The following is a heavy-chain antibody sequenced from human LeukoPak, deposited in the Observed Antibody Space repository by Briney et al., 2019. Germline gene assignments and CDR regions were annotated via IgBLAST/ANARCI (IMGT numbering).Heavy chain of an antibody. V-gene: IGHV1-18*01. Sequence: ASVKVSCKASGYTFTSYGISWVRQAPGQGLEWMGWISAYNGNTNYAQKLQGRVTMTTDTSTSTAYMELRSLRSDDTAVYYCAREGGASSSWYPNNWFDPWGKGTSVTVSS. CDR1: GYTFTSYG. D-gene: IGHD6-13*01. CDR2: ISAYNGNT. J-gene: IGHJ5*01. CDR3: AREGGASSSWYPNNWFDP.